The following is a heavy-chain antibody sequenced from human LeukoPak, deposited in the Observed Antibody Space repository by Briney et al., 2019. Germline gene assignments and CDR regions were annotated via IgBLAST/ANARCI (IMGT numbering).Heavy chain of an antibody. Sequence: SETLSLTCTVSGYSISSGYYWGWIRQPPGKGLEWIGSIHHSGSTYYNPSLKSRVTISVDTSKNQFSLKLSSVTAADTAVYYCARVYPRDGYNSMFGYWGQGTLVTVSS. CDR2: IHHSGST. V-gene: IGHV4-38-2*02. D-gene: IGHD5-24*01. CDR3: ARVYPRDGYNSMFGY. CDR1: GYSISSGYY. J-gene: IGHJ4*02.